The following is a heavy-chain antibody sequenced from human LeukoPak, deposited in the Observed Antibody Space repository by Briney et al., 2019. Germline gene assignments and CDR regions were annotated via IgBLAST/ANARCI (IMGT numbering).Heavy chain of an antibody. Sequence: TGGSLRLSCAASGFTFSSYAMSWVRQAPGKGLEWVSAISGSGGSTYYADSVKGRFTISRDNSKNTLYLQMNSLRAEDTAVYYCAKGWVSMYYFDYWGQGTLVTVSS. V-gene: IGHV3-23*01. CDR1: GFTFSSYA. CDR3: AKGWVSMYYFDY. D-gene: IGHD6-13*01. J-gene: IGHJ4*02. CDR2: ISGSGGST.